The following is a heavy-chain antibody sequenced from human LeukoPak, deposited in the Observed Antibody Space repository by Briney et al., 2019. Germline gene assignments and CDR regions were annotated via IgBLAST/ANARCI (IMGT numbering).Heavy chain of an antibody. CDR3: ARGYWYFDL. V-gene: IGHV4-34*01. CDR1: GGSFSGYY. J-gene: IGHJ2*01. Sequence: SETLSLTCAVYGGSFSGYYWSWIRQPPGKGLEWIGEINHSGSTNYNPSLKSRVTISVDTSKNQFSLKLSPVTAADTAVYYCARGYWYFDLWGRGTLVTVSS. CDR2: INHSGST.